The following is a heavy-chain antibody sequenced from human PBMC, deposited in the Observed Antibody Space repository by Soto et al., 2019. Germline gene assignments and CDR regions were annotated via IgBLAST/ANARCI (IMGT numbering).Heavy chain of an antibody. V-gene: IGHV4-31*03. Sequence: QVQLQGSGPGLVKPSQTLSLTCTVSGGSISSGGYYWSWIRQHPGKGLEWIGYIYYSGSTYYNPSLKSRVTISVDTSKNQFSLKLSSVTAADTAVYYCAGYIAAEESRSWFDPWGQGTLVTVSS. CDR2: IYYSGST. J-gene: IGHJ5*02. D-gene: IGHD6-13*01. CDR1: GGSISSGGYY. CDR3: AGYIAAEESRSWFDP.